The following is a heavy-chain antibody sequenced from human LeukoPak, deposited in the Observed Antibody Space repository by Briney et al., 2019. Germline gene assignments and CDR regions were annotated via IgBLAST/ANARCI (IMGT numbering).Heavy chain of an antibody. V-gene: IGHV3-33*01. Sequence: GGSLRVSCAASGFTFSSYGMHWVRQAPGKGLEWVAVIWYDGSNKYYADSVKGRFTISRDNSKNTLYLQMNSLRAEDTAVYYCARDMCSGGSCYVYYYYGMDVWGKGTTVTVSS. CDR1: GFTFSSYG. CDR2: IWYDGSNK. J-gene: IGHJ6*04. CDR3: ARDMCSGGSCYVYYYYGMDV. D-gene: IGHD2-15*01.